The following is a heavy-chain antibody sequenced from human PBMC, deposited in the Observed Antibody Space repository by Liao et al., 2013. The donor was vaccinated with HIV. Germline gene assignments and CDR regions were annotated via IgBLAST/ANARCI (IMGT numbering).Heavy chain of an antibody. CDR3: AKEHRGSYSFDY. J-gene: IGHJ4*02. D-gene: IGHD1-26*01. CDR1: GGSIGSFY. V-gene: IGHV4-4*07. CDR2: VFTSGST. Sequence: QVQLQESGPGLVKPSETLSLTCTVSGGSIGSFYWTWIRQPAGKGLEWIGRVFTSGSTNYNPSLKSRVTISIDTSKNKFSLKLNSVTAADTAVYYCAKEHRGSYSFDYWGQGTQVTVSS.